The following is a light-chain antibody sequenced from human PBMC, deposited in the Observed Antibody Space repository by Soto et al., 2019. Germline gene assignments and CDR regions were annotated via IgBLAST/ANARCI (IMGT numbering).Light chain of an antibody. Sequence: QSALTQPASVSGSPGQSITISCTGTSSDVGGYKYVSWYQQHPGKAPKLMIYEVSNRPSGVSKRFSGSKSGNTASLTISGLQAEDEADYYCSSYTSSSTYVIFGGGTKLTVL. CDR3: SSYTSSSTYVI. J-gene: IGLJ2*01. CDR1: SSDVGGYKY. V-gene: IGLV2-14*01. CDR2: EVS.